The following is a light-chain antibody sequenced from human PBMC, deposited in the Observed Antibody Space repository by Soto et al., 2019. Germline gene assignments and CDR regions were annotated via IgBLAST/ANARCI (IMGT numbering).Light chain of an antibody. CDR1: QSISSW. J-gene: IGKJ1*01. CDR2: DAS. CDR3: QQYNSYSWT. V-gene: IGKV1-5*01. Sequence: DIQMTQSPSTLSASVGDRVTITYRASQSISSWLAWYQQKPGKAPKLLIYDASSLESGVPSRFSGSGSGTEFTLTISSLQPDDFATYYRQQYNSYSWTFGQGTKVDIK.